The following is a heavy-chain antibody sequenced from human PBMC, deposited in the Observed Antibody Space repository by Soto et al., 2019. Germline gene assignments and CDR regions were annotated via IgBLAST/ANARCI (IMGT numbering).Heavy chain of an antibody. CDR2: ISGSGGST. Sequence: GGSLRLSCAASGFTFSSYAMSWVRQAPGKGLEWVSAISGSGGSTYYADSVKGRFTISRDNSKNTLYLQMNSLRAEDTAVYYCAKSRGSGCDWIVLAAWFDPWGQGT. V-gene: IGHV3-23*01. D-gene: IGHD5-12*01. J-gene: IGHJ5*02. CDR3: AKSRGSGCDWIVLAAWFDP. CDR1: GFTFSSYA.